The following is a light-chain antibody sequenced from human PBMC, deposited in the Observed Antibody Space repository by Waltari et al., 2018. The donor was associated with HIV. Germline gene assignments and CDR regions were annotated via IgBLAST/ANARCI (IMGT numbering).Light chain of an antibody. CDR3: QAWDSGTWV. J-gene: IGLJ3*02. CDR2: PDS. Sequence: SYELTQPPSVSVSPGQTASLTCPGYKLGDNYACWYQQQPGQSPVLVIYPDSKRPSGIPERFSGYNSGNTATLTIRGTQAMDEADYYCQAWDSGTWVFGGGTKLTVL. V-gene: IGLV3-1*01. CDR1: KLGDNY.